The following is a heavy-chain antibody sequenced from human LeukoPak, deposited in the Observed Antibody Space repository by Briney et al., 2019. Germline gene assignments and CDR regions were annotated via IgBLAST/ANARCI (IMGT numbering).Heavy chain of an antibody. CDR2: INPNSGGT. CDR1: GYTFTDYY. Sequence: ASVKVSCKASGYTFTDYYMHWVRQAPGQGLEWMGRINPNSGGTNYAQKFQGRVTMTRDTSISTAYMELSRLRSDDTAVYYCARAGGYSKTEFDPWGQGTLVTVSS. D-gene: IGHD4-11*01. J-gene: IGHJ5*02. V-gene: IGHV1-2*06. CDR3: ARAGGYSKTEFDP.